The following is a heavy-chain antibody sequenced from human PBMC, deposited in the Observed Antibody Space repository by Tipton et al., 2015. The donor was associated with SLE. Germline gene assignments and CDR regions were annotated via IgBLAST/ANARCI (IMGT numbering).Heavy chain of an antibody. V-gene: IGHV1-18*01. J-gene: IGHJ3*02. D-gene: IGHD3-22*01. CDR1: GYTFTSYG. CDR3: ARETPGSRYYDSSGYCGGDDACVI. CDR2: ISAYNGNT. Sequence: QLVQSGAEVKKPGASVKVSCKASGYTFTSYGISWVRQAPGQGLEWMGWISAYNGNTNYAQKLQGRVTMTTDTSTSTAYMELRSLRSDDTAVYYCARETPGSRYYDSSGYCGGDDACVIWGTGTIVTASS.